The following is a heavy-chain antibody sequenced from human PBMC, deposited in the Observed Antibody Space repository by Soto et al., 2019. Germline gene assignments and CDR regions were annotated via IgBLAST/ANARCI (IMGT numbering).Heavy chain of an antibody. Sequence: QVQLVESGGGVVQPGRSLRLSCAASGFTFSSYGMHWVRQAPGKGLEWVAVISYDGSNKYYADSVKGRFTISRDNSKNTLYLQRNSLRAEDTAVYYCAKDLYSGSYGLDYWGQGTLVTVSS. J-gene: IGHJ4*02. V-gene: IGHV3-30*18. D-gene: IGHD1-26*01. CDR3: AKDLYSGSYGLDY. CDR1: GFTFSSYG. CDR2: ISYDGSNK.